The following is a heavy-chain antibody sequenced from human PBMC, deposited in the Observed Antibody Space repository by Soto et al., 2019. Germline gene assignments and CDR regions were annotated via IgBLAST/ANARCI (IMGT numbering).Heavy chain of an antibody. CDR1: GFTVSSNC. V-gene: IGHV3-66*01. J-gene: IGHJ5*02. CDR3: ARDTGSGRAGLNWFDP. CDR2: IYSGGST. D-gene: IGHD3-10*01. Sequence: GGSLRLSCAASGFTVSSNCMSWVRQAPGKGLEWVSVIYSGGSTYYADSVKGRFTISRDNSKNTLYLQMNSLRAEDTAVYYCARDTGSGRAGLNWFDPWGQGTLVTVSS.